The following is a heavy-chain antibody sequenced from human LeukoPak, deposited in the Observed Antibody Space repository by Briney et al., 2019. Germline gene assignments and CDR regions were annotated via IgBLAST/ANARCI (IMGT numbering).Heavy chain of an antibody. CDR1: GASIRTSTFY. D-gene: IGHD3-22*01. V-gene: IGHV4-39*06. CDR2: IYYSGNT. CDR3: ARVASDSSGYWVDAFDI. Sequence: PSETLSLTCTVSGASIRTSTFYWGWIRQPPGKGLEWIGSIYYSGNTYYNPSLKSRITMSVDTSKNQFPLKLSSVTAADTAVYYCARVASDSSGYWVDAFDIWGQGTMATVSS. J-gene: IGHJ3*02.